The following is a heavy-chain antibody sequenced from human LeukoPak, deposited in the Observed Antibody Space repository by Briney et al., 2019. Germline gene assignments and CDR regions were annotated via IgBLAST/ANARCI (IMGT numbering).Heavy chain of an antibody. Sequence: PGGSLRLSCAASGFTLSSYWMHWVRRGPQKGLVWVARINPGGSSITYADSVKGRFTISRDNAKNTLYLQMDSLRAEDTGVYYCARSNQADDYWGQGTLVTVSS. V-gene: IGHV3-74*01. D-gene: IGHD1-14*01. CDR1: GFTLSSYW. CDR2: INPGGSSI. J-gene: IGHJ4*02. CDR3: ARSNQADDY.